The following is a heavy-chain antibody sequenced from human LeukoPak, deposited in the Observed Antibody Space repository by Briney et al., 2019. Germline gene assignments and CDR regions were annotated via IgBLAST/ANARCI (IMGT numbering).Heavy chain of an antibody. V-gene: IGHV3-53*01. CDR2: IYAGGAT. D-gene: IGHD3-10*01. CDR1: GFTASSNY. J-gene: IGHJ4*02. Sequence: GGPLGLSCSASGFTASSNYMSWVRQAPGKGLEWVSVIYAGGATAYADSVKGRFIISRDNSKNTLYLQMNSLRAEDTALYYCAREGGDSMIQGVIADWGQGTLVTVSS. CDR3: AREGGDSMIQGVIAD.